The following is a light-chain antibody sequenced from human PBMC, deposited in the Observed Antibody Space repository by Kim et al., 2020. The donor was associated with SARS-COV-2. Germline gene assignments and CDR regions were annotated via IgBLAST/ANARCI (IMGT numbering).Light chain of an antibody. Sequence: DIQMTQSPSSLSASVGDRVTITCRASQSISRYLNWYQQKPGKAPKLLIDAASSLQSGVPSRFSGSGSGTDFTLTISSLQPEDFATYYCQPSYSNPNPVGQGPKLAIK. V-gene: IGKV1-39*01. CDR2: AAS. CDR1: QSISRY. J-gene: IGKJ2*01. CDR3: QPSYSNPNP.